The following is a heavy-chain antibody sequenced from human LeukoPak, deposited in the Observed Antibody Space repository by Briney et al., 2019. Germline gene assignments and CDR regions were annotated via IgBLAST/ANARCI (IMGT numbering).Heavy chain of an antibody. Sequence: GRSLRLSCAASGFTFSSYGMHWVRQAPGKGLEWVAVISYDGSNKYYADSVKGRFTISRDNSKNTLYLQMNSLRAEDTAVYYCAKDPHVYGVVIGYYFGYWGQGTLVTVSS. D-gene: IGHD3-3*01. CDR1: GFTFSSYG. J-gene: IGHJ4*02. CDR2: ISYDGSNK. CDR3: AKDPHVYGVVIGYYFGY. V-gene: IGHV3-30*18.